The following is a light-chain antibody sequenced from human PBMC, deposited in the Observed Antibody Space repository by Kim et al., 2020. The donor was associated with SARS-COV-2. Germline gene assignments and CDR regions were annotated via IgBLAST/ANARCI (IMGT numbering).Light chain of an antibody. J-gene: IGKJ2*01. CDR1: GSVGNNF. V-gene: IGKV3-20*01. CDR2: GAS. Sequence: SPGERATLSCRASGSVGNNFLAWYQQKPGQAPRLLIYGASGRATAIPDRFSGSGSGTDFTLTISRLEPEDFAVYYCQQYGSTPYTFGQGTKLEI. CDR3: QQYGSTPYT.